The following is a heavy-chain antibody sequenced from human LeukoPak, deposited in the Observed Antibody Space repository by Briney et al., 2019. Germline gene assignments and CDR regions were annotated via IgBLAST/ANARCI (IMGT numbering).Heavy chain of an antibody. Sequence: GGSLRLSCAASGFSFRDYAMTWVRQAPGKGLEWVSTVSGGAEATYYADSVKGRFAISRDNSKSALYLQMNSLRAEDTAIYYCAKDTPLTAYTSGWSNNCFDYWGQGTLVTVSS. V-gene: IGHV3-23*01. D-gene: IGHD6-19*01. CDR1: GFSFRDYA. J-gene: IGHJ4*02. CDR2: VSGGAEAT. CDR3: AKDTPLTAYTSGWSNNCFDY.